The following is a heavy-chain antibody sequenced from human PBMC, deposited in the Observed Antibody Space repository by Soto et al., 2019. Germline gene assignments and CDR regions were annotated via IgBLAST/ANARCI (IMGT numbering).Heavy chain of an antibody. CDR1: GGTFSGYY. J-gene: IGHJ5*02. D-gene: IGHD3-10*01. V-gene: IGHV4-34*01. CDR3: ARADLDGSGKPFGWFAP. CDR2: INHSGST. Sequence: PSETLSLTCAVNGGTFSGYYWSWIRQPPGKGLEWIGEINHSGSTNYNPSLKSRVTISVDTSKNQFSLKLSSVTAADTAVYYWARADLDGSGKPFGWFAPWGQGTLVT.